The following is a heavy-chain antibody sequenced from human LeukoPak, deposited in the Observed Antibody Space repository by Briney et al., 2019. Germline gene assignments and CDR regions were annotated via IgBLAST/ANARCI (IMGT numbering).Heavy chain of an antibody. D-gene: IGHD3-22*01. J-gene: IGHJ4*02. CDR1: GFTSSSYE. Sequence: GRSLRLSCAASGFTSSSYEMNWVRQAPGEGLEWGSYISSSGSSLYYADSVKGRFTISRDNAKNSLYLQMHSLRAEDTAVYYCARAQGVVITQVDYWGQGTMVTVRS. V-gene: IGHV3-48*03. CDR2: ISSSGSSL. CDR3: ARAQGVVITQVDY.